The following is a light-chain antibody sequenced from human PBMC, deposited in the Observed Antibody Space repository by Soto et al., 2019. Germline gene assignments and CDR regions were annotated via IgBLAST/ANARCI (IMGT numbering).Light chain of an antibody. CDR2: DDN. Sequence: QAVVTQPPSVSAAPGQKVTISCSGSSSNIGGNSVSWYQQLPGTAPKLLIYDDNKRPSRIPDRFSGSKSGTSATLGITGFQTGDEADYYCGSWDSSLSAYVFGTGTQLTVL. CDR1: SSNIGGNS. CDR3: GSWDSSLSAYV. J-gene: IGLJ1*01. V-gene: IGLV1-51*01.